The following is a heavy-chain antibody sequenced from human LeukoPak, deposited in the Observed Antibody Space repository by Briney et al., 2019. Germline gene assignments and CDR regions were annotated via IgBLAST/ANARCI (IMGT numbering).Heavy chain of an antibody. Sequence: PSETLSLTCTVSGYSISSGYYWGWIRQPPGKGLEWIGNFFHSGSTYYNPSLKSRVTISVDTSKNQFSLNLNSVTAADTALYYCARGDQYCTSTTCHRWYFDLWGRGTLVTVSS. CDR1: GYSISSGYY. V-gene: IGHV4-38-2*02. CDR2: FFHSGST. D-gene: IGHD2-2*01. CDR3: ARGDQYCTSTTCHRWYFDL. J-gene: IGHJ2*01.